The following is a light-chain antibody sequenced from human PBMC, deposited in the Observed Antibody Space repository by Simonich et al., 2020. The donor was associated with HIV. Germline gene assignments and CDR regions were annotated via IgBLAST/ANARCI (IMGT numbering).Light chain of an antibody. CDR3: QQYYSTPQT. CDR1: QSILYSSNNKNY. J-gene: IGKJ1*01. V-gene: IGKV4-1*01. Sequence: DIVMTQSPDSLAVSLGERATINCKSSQSILYSSNNKNYLAWYQQQPGQPPKLLIDWASTRESGVPDRFSGSGYGTDFTLTISSLQAEDVAVYYCQQYYSTPQTFGQGTKVEIK. CDR2: WAS.